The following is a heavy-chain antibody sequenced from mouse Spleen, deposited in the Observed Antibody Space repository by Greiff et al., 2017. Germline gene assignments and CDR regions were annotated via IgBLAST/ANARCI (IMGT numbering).Heavy chain of an antibody. V-gene: IGHV1-82*01. CDR3: ARAELGPYAMDY. J-gene: IGHJ4*01. Sequence: QVQLQQSGPELVKPGASVKISCKASGYAFSSSWMNWVKQRPGKGLEWIGRIYPGDGDTNYNGKFKGKATLTADKSSSTAYMQLSSLTSEDSAVYFCARAELGPYAMDYWGQGTSVTVSS. CDR2: IYPGDGDT. CDR1: GYAFSSSW. D-gene: IGHD4-1*01.